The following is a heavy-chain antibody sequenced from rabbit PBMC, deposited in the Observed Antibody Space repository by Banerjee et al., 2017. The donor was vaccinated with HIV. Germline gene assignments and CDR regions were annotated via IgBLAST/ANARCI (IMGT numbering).Heavy chain of an antibody. V-gene: IGHV1S8*01. D-gene: IGHD2-1*01. CDR3: VRDGYSYDDYGATNL. Sequence: STYYASWVNGRFTISSHNAQNTLYLQLNSLTAADTATYFCVRDGYSYDDYGATNLWGPGTLVTVS. CDR2: ST. J-gene: IGHJ4*01.